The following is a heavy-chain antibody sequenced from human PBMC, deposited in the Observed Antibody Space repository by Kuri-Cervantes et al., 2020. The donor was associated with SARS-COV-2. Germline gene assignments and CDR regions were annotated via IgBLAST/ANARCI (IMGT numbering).Heavy chain of an antibody. D-gene: IGHD2-15*01. CDR3: TRERPGGCSGGSCYSNY. Sequence: GGSLRLSCAASGFTFSGSAMHWVRQASGKGLEWVGRIRSKANSYATAYAASVKGRFTISRDDSKNTAYLQMNSLKTEDTAVYYCTRERPGGCSGGSCYSNYWGQGTLVTVPS. V-gene: IGHV3-73*01. J-gene: IGHJ4*02. CDR1: GFTFSGSA. CDR2: IRSKANSYAT.